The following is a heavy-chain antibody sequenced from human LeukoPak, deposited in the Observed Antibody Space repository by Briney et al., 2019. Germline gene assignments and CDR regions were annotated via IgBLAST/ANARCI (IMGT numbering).Heavy chain of an antibody. CDR1: GFSFSTYN. CDR3: ARDPYSGNYGAYYYYMDV. V-gene: IGHV3-21*01. CDR2: ITSGSSYI. J-gene: IGHJ6*03. Sequence: NPGGSLRLSCAVSGFSFSTYNMNWVRQAPGQRLEWVSSITSGSSYIYYADSVKGRFTISRDNAKSSLYLQMDSLRAEDTAVYYCARDPYSGNYGAYYYYMDVWGKGTTVTISS. D-gene: IGHD1-26*01.